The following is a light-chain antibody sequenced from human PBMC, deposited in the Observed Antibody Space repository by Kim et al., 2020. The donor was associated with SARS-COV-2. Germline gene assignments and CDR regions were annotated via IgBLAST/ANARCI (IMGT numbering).Light chain of an antibody. CDR3: QAWDFNRV. CDR2: QNY. Sequence: SVSPGQTVTFTGSGDTLGDKYICWYQQKAGQSPVLVIYQNYKRPSGIPERFSGSNSGNTATLTISGTQAMDEADYYCQAWDFNRVFGRGTRLTVL. J-gene: IGLJ3*02. CDR1: TLGDKY. V-gene: IGLV3-1*01.